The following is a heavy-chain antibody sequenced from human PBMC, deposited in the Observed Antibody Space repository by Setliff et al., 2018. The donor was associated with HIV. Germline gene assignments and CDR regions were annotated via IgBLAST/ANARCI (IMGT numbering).Heavy chain of an antibody. J-gene: IGHJ6*03. CDR3: AHSYCSSTSCYPHYYYYMDV. D-gene: IGHD2-2*01. CDR1: GFSLSTDGVG. Sequence: SGPTLVNPTQTLTLTCTFSGFSLSTDGVGVGWIRQPPGKALEWLVLIYWDNDKRYSPSLKSRITVTKDTSKNHVVLTMTNMDPVDTATYYCAHSYCSSTSCYPHYYYYMDVWGKGTTVTVSS. V-gene: IGHV2-5*02. CDR2: IYWDNDK.